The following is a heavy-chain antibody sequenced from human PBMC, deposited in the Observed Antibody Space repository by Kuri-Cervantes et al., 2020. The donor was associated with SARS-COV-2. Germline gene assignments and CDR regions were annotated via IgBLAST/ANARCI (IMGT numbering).Heavy chain of an antibody. CDR3: ASRGTTVPAGNY. D-gene: IGHD4-17*01. CDR1: GHTLTNCW. J-gene: IGHJ4*02. Sequence: GESLKISCKASGHTLTNCWIGWVRQMPGKGLEWVGIIYPGDSDTRYSPSFQGQVTISADKSITTAYLQWSSLKASDTAIYYCASRGTTVPAGNYWGQGALVTVSS. V-gene: IGHV5-51*01. CDR2: IYPGDSDT.